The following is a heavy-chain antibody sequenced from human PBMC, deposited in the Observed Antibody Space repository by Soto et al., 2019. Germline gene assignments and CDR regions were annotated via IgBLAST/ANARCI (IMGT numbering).Heavy chain of an antibody. CDR3: ARDSGDSSPYYFDY. Sequence: QLQLQESGSGLVKPSQTLSLTCAVSGGSISSGGYSWSWIRQPPGKGLEWIGYIYHSGSTYYNPSLKSRVTISVDRSKNQFSLKLSSVTAADTAVYYCARDSGDSSPYYFDYWGQGTLVTVSS. J-gene: IGHJ4*02. CDR1: GGSISSGGYS. D-gene: IGHD3-22*01. V-gene: IGHV4-30-2*01. CDR2: IYHSGST.